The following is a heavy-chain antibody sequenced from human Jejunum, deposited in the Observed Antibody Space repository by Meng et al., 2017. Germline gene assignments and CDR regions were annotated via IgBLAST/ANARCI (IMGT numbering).Heavy chain of an antibody. CDR2: IYYSGGT. CDR1: GGSVSSAAYY. V-gene: IGHV4-61*08. CDR3: AHSSSSSSFGFDY. Sequence: QGQVQEPGPGLVRPSETLSLTCTVSGGSVSSAAYYWNWIRQPPGKGLEWIGYIYYSGGTTYSPSLNSRVTISIDTAKNQVSLKVSSVTAADTAVYYCAHSSSSSSFGFDYWGQGTLVTVSS. D-gene: IGHD6-6*01. J-gene: IGHJ4*02.